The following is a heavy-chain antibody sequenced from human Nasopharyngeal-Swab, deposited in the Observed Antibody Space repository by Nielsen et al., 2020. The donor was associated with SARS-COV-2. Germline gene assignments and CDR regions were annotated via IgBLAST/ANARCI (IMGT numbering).Heavy chain of an antibody. Sequence: SETLSLTCTVSGGSISSSTYYWAWIRQPPGKGLEWIGSIYYGGSTYYNPSLKSRVTISVDTSKNQFSLKLSSVAAADTAAYYCATLSSSWYEYYFDYWGQGTLVTVSS. CDR1: GGSISSSTYY. CDR2: IYYGGST. V-gene: IGHV4-39*01. J-gene: IGHJ4*02. D-gene: IGHD6-13*01. CDR3: ATLSSSWYEYYFDY.